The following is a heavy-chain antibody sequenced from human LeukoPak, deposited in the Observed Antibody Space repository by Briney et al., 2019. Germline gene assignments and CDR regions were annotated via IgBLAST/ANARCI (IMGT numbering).Heavy chain of an antibody. J-gene: IGHJ5*02. V-gene: IGHV3-23*01. CDR2: ISGSGGST. Sequence: PGGSLRLSCAASGFTFSSYAMSWVRQAPGKGLEWVSAISGSGGSTYYADSVKGRFTISRDNSKNTLYLQMNSLRAEDTAVYYCARVGPEGLLWFGELYSWFDPWGQGTLVTVSS. CDR3: ARVGPEGLLWFGELYSWFDP. D-gene: IGHD3-10*01. CDR1: GFTFSSYA.